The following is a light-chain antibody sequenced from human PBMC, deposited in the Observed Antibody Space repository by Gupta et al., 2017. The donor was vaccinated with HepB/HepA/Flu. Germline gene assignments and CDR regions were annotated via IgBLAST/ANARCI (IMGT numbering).Light chain of an antibody. V-gene: IGLV2-23*02. CDR2: DVT. Sequence: QSALTQPASASRSPGQSLTLSRTRTYSDIWSYNLVSWYLQHPGKVPKLMIYDVTKRPSGDSNRFSCSKSGNTASLTISWLQAEDDADYYCCSYAGTSVVFGGGTELTVL. J-gene: IGLJ2*01. CDR1: YSDIWSYNL. CDR3: CSYAGTSVV.